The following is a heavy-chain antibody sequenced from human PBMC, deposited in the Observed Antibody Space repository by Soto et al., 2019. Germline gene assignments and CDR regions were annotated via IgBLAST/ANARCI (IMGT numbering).Heavy chain of an antibody. CDR2: INPSDSYA. Sequence: GESLRISCEGSGYPFTTYWINWVRQMPGKGLEWMGRINPSDSYANYSPSFQGRVTISVDTSISTAYLQWTSLKSSDAAMYYCARRLIRGVRRGRERLDHCGQGTSVTVSS. CDR3: ARRLIRGVRRGRERLDH. J-gene: IGHJ5*02. D-gene: IGHD3-10*01. V-gene: IGHV5-10-1*01. CDR1: GYPFTTYW.